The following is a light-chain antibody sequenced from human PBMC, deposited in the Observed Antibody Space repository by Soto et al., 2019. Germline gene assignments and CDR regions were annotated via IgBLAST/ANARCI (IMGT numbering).Light chain of an antibody. CDR1: SSDVGGYNF. V-gene: IGLV2-14*03. CDR2: DVS. CDR3: SSDTSTNTQI. Sequence: QSALTQPASVSGSPGQSITISCTGTSSDVGGYNFVSWYQQHPGKAPKLMIYDVSKRPSGVSNRFSGSKSGNTASLTISGLEDEDEAHYYCSSDTSTNTQIFGGGTKLTVL. J-gene: IGLJ2*01.